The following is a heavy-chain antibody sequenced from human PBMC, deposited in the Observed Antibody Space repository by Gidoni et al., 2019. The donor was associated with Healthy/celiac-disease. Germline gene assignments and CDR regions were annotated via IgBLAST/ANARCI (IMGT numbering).Heavy chain of an antibody. J-gene: IGHJ5*02. CDR3: VYRMGFNYDSSLRFDP. CDR2: ISSSGSTI. Sequence: EVQLVASGGGLVQPGGSLRLSCAASGFPFSSYEMNWVRQAPGKGLEWVSYISSSGSTIYYADSVKGRFTISRDNAKNSLYLQMNSLRAEDTAVYYCVYRMGFNYDSSLRFDPWGQGTLVTVSS. V-gene: IGHV3-48*03. CDR1: GFPFSSYE. D-gene: IGHD3-22*01.